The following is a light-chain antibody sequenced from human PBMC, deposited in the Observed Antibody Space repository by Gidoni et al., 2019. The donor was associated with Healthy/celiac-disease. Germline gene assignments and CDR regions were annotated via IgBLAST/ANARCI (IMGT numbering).Light chain of an antibody. CDR2: EVS. V-gene: IGLV2-8*01. CDR3: SSYAGSNNLV. CDR1: SSDVGGYNF. J-gene: IGLJ2*01. Sequence: QSALPQPPSASGSPGPAVTISRTGTSSDVGGYNFSSLYQQHPGKAPKLMSYEVSKRPSGVPDRFAGSKSGNTASLTVSGLQAEDEADYYCSSYAGSNNLVFGGGTNLTVL.